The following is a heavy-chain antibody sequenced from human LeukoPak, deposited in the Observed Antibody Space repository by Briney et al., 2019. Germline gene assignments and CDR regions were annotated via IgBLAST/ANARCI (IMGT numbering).Heavy chain of an antibody. D-gene: IGHD3-10*01. J-gene: IGHJ4*02. CDR3: ARSVTMVRGVITGIIDY. Sequence: PSETLSLTCAVSGYSIRSGFYWGWIRPSPRKGLEWIGSIYHTGSTYYNPSLKRRVTISVDTSKNHFSLNLKSVTAADTAVYYCARSVTMVRGVITGIIDYWGQGTLVTVSS. V-gene: IGHV4-38-2*01. CDR1: GYSIRSGFY. CDR2: IYHTGST.